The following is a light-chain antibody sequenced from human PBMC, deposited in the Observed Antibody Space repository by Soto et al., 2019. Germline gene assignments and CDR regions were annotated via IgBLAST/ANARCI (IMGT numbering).Light chain of an antibody. J-gene: IGKJ4*01. Sequence: DIQMTQSPSSLSASVGDRVTITCRASQSLSSYLNWYQQKPGKAPKLLIYKASTLKSGVPSRFSGSGSGTEFTLTISSLQSEDFAVYYCQQYNNWPQLTFGGGTKVDIK. CDR2: KAS. V-gene: IGKV1-5*03. CDR1: QSLSSY. CDR3: QQYNNWPQLT.